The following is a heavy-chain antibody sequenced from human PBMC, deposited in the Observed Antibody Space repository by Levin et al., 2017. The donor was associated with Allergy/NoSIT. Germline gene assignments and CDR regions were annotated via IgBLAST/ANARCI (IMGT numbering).Heavy chain of an antibody. V-gene: IGHV1-18*01. J-gene: IGHJ4*02. Sequence: GESLKISCKASGYTFTSYGISWVRQAPGQGLEWMGWISAYNGNTNYAQKLQGRVTMTTDTSTSTAYMELRSLRSDDTAVYYCARGLSSRAVAGTSLSGWGQGTLVTVSS. CDR1: GYTFTSYG. CDR2: ISAYNGNT. D-gene: IGHD6-19*01. CDR3: ARGLSSRAVAGTSLSG.